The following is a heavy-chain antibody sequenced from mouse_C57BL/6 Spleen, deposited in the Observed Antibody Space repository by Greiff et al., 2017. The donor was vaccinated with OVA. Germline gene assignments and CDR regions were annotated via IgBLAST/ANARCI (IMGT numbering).Heavy chain of an antibody. CDR2: IWGDGST. D-gene: IGHD1-1*01. Sequence: VKLMESGPGLVAPSQCLSISCTVSGFSFTSYGVSWVRQPPGKGLEWLGVIWGDGSTNYHSALIARLSSSKDNSKSQVFLKLNRLQTDDTATYYCAKHYGSSPYYAMDYWGQGTSVTVSS. V-gene: IGHV2-3*01. J-gene: IGHJ4*01. CDR1: GFSFTSYG. CDR3: AKHYGSSPYYAMDY.